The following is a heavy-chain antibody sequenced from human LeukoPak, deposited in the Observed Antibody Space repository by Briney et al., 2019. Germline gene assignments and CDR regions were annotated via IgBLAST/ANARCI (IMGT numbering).Heavy chain of an antibody. CDR1: GFTFSSYW. CDR3: TRGGYSSSWPQGDY. Sequence: GGSLRLSCVASGFTFSSYWMHWVRQAPGKGLVWVSRINTDGTTISYADSVKGRFTISRDNAKNTPYLQMTSLRVEDTAVYYCTRGGYSSSWPQGDYWGQGTLVTVSS. V-gene: IGHV3-74*01. J-gene: IGHJ4*02. D-gene: IGHD6-13*01. CDR2: INTDGTTI.